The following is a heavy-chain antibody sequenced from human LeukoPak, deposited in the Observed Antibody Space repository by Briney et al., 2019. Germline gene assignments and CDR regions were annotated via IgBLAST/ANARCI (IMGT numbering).Heavy chain of an antibody. Sequence: SVKLSCKASGGTFSSYAISWVRQAPGQGLEWMGGIIPIFGTANYAQKFQGRVTITADESTSTAYMDLSSLRSEDTAVYYCARDTMVRATWRLDYYYCMDVWGQGTTVTVSS. J-gene: IGHJ6*02. V-gene: IGHV1-69*13. CDR1: GGTFSSYA. D-gene: IGHD3-10*01. CDR3: ARDTMVRATWRLDYYYCMDV. CDR2: IIPIFGTA.